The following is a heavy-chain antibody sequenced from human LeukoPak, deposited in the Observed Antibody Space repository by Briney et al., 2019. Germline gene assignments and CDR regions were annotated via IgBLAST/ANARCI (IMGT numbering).Heavy chain of an antibody. CDR3: ARVRYFAWLLSN. Sequence: SETLSLTCAVYGGSFSGYYWSWIRQPPGKGLEWIGEINHSGSTNYNPSLKSRVTISVDTSKNQFSLKLSSVTAADTAVYYCARVRYFAWLLSNWGQGTLVTVSS. J-gene: IGHJ4*02. V-gene: IGHV4-34*01. CDR1: GGSFSGYY. CDR2: INHSGST. D-gene: IGHD3-9*01.